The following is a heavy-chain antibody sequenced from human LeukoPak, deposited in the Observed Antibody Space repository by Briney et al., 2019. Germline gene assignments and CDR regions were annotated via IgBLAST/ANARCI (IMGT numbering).Heavy chain of an antibody. CDR3: ARYSYGDFYYFDY. Sequence: SETLSLTCTVSGGSISSYYWSWIRQPPGKGLEWIGYIYYSGSTNYNPSLKSRVTISVDTSKNQFSLKLSSVTAADTAVYYCARYSYGDFYYFDYWGQGTLVTVSS. CDR2: IYYSGST. D-gene: IGHD4-17*01. CDR1: GGSISSYY. J-gene: IGHJ4*02. V-gene: IGHV4-59*01.